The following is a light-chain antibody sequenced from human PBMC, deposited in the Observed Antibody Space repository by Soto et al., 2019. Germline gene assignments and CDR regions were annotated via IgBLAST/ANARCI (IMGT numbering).Light chain of an antibody. CDR3: SSYTSSSTYVV. V-gene: IGLV2-14*03. CDR2: DVT. J-gene: IGLJ2*01. Sequence: QSALTQPVSVSGSPGQSITISCTGTSSDVGGYNYVSWYQQHPGKAPQLIIYDVTNRPSGVSNRFSGSKSGNTASLTVSGLQAEDEADYYCSSYTSSSTYVVFGGGTKLTVL. CDR1: SSDVGGYNY.